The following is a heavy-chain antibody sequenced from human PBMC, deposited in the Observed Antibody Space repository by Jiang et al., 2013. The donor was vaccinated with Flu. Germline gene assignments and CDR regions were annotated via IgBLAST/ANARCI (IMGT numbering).Heavy chain of an antibody. Sequence: CAASGFTFSSYEMNWVRQAPGRGLEWVSYISSSGSTIYYADSVKGRFTISRDNAKNSLYLQMNSLRAEDTAVYYCAREKIFYDILTGRSYYYYGMDVWGKGTTVTVSS. V-gene: IGHV3-48*03. CDR3: AREKIFYDILTGRSYYYYGMDV. J-gene: IGHJ6*04. CDR1: GFTFSSYE. CDR2: ISSSGSTI. D-gene: IGHD3-9*01.